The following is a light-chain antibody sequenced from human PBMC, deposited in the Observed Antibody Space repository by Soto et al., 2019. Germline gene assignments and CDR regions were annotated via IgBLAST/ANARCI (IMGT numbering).Light chain of an antibody. CDR2: GAS. CDR1: QSVSSSF. V-gene: IGKV3-20*01. Sequence: EIVLTQSPGTLSLSPGERATLSCRASQSVSSSFLAWYQQKPGQDPRLLIYGASIRATGIPDMFSGSGSGTDFTLTISRVEPEDFAVYYCQHYRSSPWTFRQGTKVEIK. CDR3: QHYRSSPWT. J-gene: IGKJ1*01.